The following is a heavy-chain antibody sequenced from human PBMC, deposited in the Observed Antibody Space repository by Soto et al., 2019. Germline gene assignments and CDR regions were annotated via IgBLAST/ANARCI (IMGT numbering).Heavy chain of an antibody. D-gene: IGHD3-22*01. J-gene: IGHJ4*02. CDR3: ARDVDSSGYYPLGFDY. V-gene: IGHV4-59*01. Sequence: TSETLSLTCTVSGGSISSYYWSWIRQPPGKGLEWIGYIYYSGSTNYNPSLKSRVTISVDTSKNQFSLKLSSVTAADTAVYYCARDVDSSGYYPLGFDYWGQGTLVTVSS. CDR2: IYYSGST. CDR1: GGSISSYY.